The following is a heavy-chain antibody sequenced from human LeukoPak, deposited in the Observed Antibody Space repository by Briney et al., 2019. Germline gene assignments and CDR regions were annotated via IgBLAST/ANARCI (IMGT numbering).Heavy chain of an antibody. J-gene: IGHJ6*03. CDR2: TYYRSKWYN. D-gene: IGHD6-13*01. Sequence: SQTLSLTCAISGDSVSSNSAAWNWLRQSPSRGLEWLGRTYYRSKWYNDYAVSVKSRITINPDTSKNQFSLKLSSVTAADTAVYYCARSSGGSSWYPDYYYYMDVWGKGTTVTVSS. CDR1: GDSVSSNSAA. V-gene: IGHV6-1*01. CDR3: ARSSGGSSWYPDYYYYMDV.